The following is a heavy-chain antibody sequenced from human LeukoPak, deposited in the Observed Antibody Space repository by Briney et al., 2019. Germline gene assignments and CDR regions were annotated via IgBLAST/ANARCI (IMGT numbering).Heavy chain of an antibody. J-gene: IGHJ3*02. Sequence: GRSLRLSCAASGFTFSSYAMHWVRQAPGKGLEWVAVISYDGSNKYYADSVKGRFTISRDNSKNTLYLQMNSLRAEDTAVYYCAREGRIVLMVYAIGAFDIWGQGTMVTVSS. CDR2: ISYDGSNK. D-gene: IGHD2-8*01. CDR1: GFTFSSYA. CDR3: AREGRIVLMVYAIGAFDI. V-gene: IGHV3-30-3*01.